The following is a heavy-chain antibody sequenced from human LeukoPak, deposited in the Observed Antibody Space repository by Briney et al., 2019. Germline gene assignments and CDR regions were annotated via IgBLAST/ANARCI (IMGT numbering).Heavy chain of an antibody. V-gene: IGHV3-23*01. J-gene: IGHJ4*02. Sequence: PGGSLRLSCAASGFTFSNYAMSWVRKAPGKGLEWVSAISGSGGSTYYADSVKGRFTISRDNSKNTLYLQMNSLRAEDSAVYYRSKHPTYGSGSYSYYFDYWGQGTLVTVSS. D-gene: IGHD3-10*01. CDR2: ISGSGGST. CDR1: GFTFSNYA. CDR3: SKHPTYGSGSYSYYFDY.